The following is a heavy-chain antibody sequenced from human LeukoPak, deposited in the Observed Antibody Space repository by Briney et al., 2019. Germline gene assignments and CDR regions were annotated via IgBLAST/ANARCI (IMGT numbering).Heavy chain of an antibody. CDR1: GFTFSSYA. Sequence: PGGSLRLSCAASGFTFSSYAMSRVRQAPGKGLEWVSAISGSGGSTYYADSVKGRFTISRDNSKNTLYLQMNSLRAEDTAVYYCAKDPGGSYYYDSSGYFPYYFDYWGQGTLVTVSS. D-gene: IGHD3-22*01. V-gene: IGHV3-23*01. J-gene: IGHJ4*02. CDR3: AKDPGGSYYYDSSGYFPYYFDY. CDR2: ISGSGGST.